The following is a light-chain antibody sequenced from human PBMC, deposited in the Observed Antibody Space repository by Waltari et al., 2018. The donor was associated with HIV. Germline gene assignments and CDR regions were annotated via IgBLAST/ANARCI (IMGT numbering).Light chain of an antibody. J-gene: IGKJ2*01. V-gene: IGKV2D-30*01. Sequence: EVVMSQFPLSLAVTPGQPASISCTSSEGLVYRDGNTYLNWFHQRPGQSPRRLIFRVSNWDPGVPDRFRGSGSHTNFTLEINRVQSDDVGIFYCMQGTHWPPTFGQGTRLEI. CDR3: MQGTHWPPT. CDR1: EGLVYRDGNTY. CDR2: RVS.